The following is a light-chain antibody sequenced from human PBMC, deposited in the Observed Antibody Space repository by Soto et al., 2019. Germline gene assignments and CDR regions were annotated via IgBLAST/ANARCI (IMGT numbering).Light chain of an antibody. CDR3: QQYGSSPFT. CDR1: QSVSSSY. V-gene: IGKV3-20*01. Sequence: EIVLTQSPGTLSLSPGERATLSCRASQSVSSSYLAWYQQTPGRAPRLLIYGASSRATGIPDRFSGSGSGTDFTLTISRLEPEDFAVYYCQQYGSSPFTFGPGTKVDIK. J-gene: IGKJ3*01. CDR2: GAS.